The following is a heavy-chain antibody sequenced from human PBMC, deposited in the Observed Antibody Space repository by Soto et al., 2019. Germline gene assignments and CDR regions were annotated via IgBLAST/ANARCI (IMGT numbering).Heavy chain of an antibody. D-gene: IGHD6-13*01. CDR1: GYSISSGYY. V-gene: IGHV4-38-2*01. CDR3: ASLRAWGDSSGPFDL. CDR2: ISHSGST. J-gene: IGHJ4*02. Sequence: SETLSLTCAVSGYSISSGYYWGWIRQPPGKGLEWIGSISHSGSTYYNPSLKSRVTISVDTSKKQFSLKLTSVTAADTAVYYCASLRAWGDSSGPFDLWGQGTLVTVPS.